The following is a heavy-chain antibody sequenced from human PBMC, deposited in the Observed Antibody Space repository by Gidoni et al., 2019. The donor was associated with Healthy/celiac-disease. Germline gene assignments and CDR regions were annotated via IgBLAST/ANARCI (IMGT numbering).Heavy chain of an antibody. CDR2: IYYSGST. J-gene: IGHJ6*03. V-gene: IGHV4-59*08. CDR3: ARHILAVAGTFYDYYMDV. D-gene: IGHD6-19*01. Sequence: QVQLQESGLGLVQPSETLSLTCTVSGGPISSYYWSWIRQPPGKGLEWIGYIYYSGSTHYNPSLKSRVTISGDTSKNQFSLKLSYVTAADTAGYYCARHILAVAGTFYDYYMDVWGKGTTVTVSS. CDR1: GGPISSYY.